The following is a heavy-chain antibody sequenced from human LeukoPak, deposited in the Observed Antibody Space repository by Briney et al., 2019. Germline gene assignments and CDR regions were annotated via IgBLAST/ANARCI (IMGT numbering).Heavy chain of an antibody. CDR3: ARVPYLSRAFDI. Sequence: SETLSLTCAVYGGSFSGYYWSWIRQPPGEGLEWIGEINHSGSTNYNPSLKSRVTISVDTSKNQFSLKLSSVTAADTAVYYCARVPYLSRAFDIWGQGTMVTVSS. CDR2: INHSGST. J-gene: IGHJ3*02. V-gene: IGHV4-34*01. D-gene: IGHD2-8*01. CDR1: GGSFSGYY.